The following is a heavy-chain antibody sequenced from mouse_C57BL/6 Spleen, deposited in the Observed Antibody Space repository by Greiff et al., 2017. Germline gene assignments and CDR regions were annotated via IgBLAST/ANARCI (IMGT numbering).Heavy chain of an antibody. V-gene: IGHV1-15*01. D-gene: IGHD4-1*01. CDR1: GYTFTDYE. Sequence: QVHVKQPGAELVRPGASVTLSCKASGYTFTDYEMHWVKQTPVPGLEWIGAIDPETGGTAYNQKFKGKAILTADKSSSTAYMELRSLTSEDSAVYYCTRPGTRFPFAYWGQGTLVTVSA. CDR2: IDPETGGT. CDR3: TRPGTRFPFAY. J-gene: IGHJ3*01.